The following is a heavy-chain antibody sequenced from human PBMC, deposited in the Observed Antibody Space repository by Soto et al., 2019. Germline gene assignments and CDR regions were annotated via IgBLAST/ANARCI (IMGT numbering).Heavy chain of an antibody. CDR2: IYHSGRT. CDR1: GGSISSSNW. J-gene: IGHJ1*01. V-gene: IGHV4-4*02. D-gene: IGHD6-13*01. CDR3: ARTPLIAAAGTFYFQH. Sequence: QVQLQESGPGLVKPSGTLSLTCAVSGGSISSSNWWCWVRQPPGKGLEWVGEIYHSGRTNYNPSLKSRVTISGDKSKTHFSLQRCSVSASDTAVYYCARTPLIAAAGTFYFQHWGQGTLVTVSS.